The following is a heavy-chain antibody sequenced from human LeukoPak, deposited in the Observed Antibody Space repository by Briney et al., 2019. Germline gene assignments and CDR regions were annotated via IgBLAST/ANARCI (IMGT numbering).Heavy chain of an antibody. CDR3: ARGYSSGWYDDGGVDY. CDR2: ISYDGSNK. D-gene: IGHD6-19*01. V-gene: IGHV3-30*03. J-gene: IGHJ4*02. Sequence: GGSLRLSCAASGFTFSSYGMHWVRQAPGKGLEWVAVISYDGSNKYYADSVKGRFTISRDNSKNTLYLQMNSLRAEDTAVYYCARGYSSGWYDDGGVDYWGQGTLVTVSS. CDR1: GFTFSSYG.